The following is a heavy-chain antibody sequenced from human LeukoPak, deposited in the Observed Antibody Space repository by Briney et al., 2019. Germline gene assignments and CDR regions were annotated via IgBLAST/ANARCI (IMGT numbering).Heavy chain of an antibody. Sequence: RPSETLSLTCTVSGGSISSYYWSRIRQPPGKGLEWIGYIYHSGSTNYNPSLKSRVTISVDTSKNQFSLKLSSVTAADTAVYYCARDGYSGNDGLWGQGTLVTVSS. CDR1: GGSISSYY. D-gene: IGHD5-12*01. CDR3: ARDGYSGNDGL. CDR2: IYHSGST. J-gene: IGHJ4*02. V-gene: IGHV4-59*01.